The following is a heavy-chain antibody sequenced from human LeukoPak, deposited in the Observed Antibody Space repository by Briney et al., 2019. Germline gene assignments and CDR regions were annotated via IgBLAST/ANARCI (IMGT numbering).Heavy chain of an antibody. J-gene: IGHJ4*02. CDR3: ARVRGDYGDFDY. Sequence: PGGSLRLSCATSGFTFSSYTMNWVRQAPGKGLVWVSRIHSDGSSTSYADSVKGRFTISRDNAKHTLYLQMNSLRAEDTAVYYCARVRGDYGDFDYWGQGTLVTVSS. CDR2: IHSDGSST. CDR1: GFTFSSYT. D-gene: IGHD4-17*01. V-gene: IGHV3-74*01.